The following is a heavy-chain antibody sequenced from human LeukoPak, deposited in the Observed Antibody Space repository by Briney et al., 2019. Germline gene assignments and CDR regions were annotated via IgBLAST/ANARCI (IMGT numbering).Heavy chain of an antibody. Sequence: PSETLSLTCTVSGGSISSYYWSWIRQPAGKGLEWIGRIYTSGSTNYNPSLKSRVTMSVDTPKNQFSLKLSSVTAADTAVYYCARDYYGSGSFAWFDPWGQGTLVTVSS. CDR1: GGSISSYY. J-gene: IGHJ5*02. CDR3: ARDYYGSGSFAWFDP. V-gene: IGHV4-4*07. D-gene: IGHD3-10*01. CDR2: IYTSGST.